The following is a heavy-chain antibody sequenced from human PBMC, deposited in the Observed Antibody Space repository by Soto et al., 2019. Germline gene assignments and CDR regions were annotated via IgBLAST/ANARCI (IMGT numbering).Heavy chain of an antibody. CDR1: GFTFSSYS. Sequence: PGGSLRLSWAASGFTFSSYSMRWVRQAPGKGLEWVSYIRSSSTAIYYADSVKGRFTISRDNAKNSLYLQMNSLRAEDTAVYYCARGNNWSLDYWGQGTLVTVSS. J-gene: IGHJ4*02. V-gene: IGHV3-48*01. CDR2: IRSSSTAI. D-gene: IGHD1-1*01. CDR3: ARGNNWSLDY.